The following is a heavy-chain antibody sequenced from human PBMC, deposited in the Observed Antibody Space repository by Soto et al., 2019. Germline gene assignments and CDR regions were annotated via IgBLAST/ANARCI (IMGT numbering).Heavy chain of an antibody. CDR2: IYPGDSDT. CDR1: GYSFTSYW. V-gene: IGHV5-51*01. D-gene: IGHD6-19*01. CDR3: ARDRYSSGWLDAFDI. J-gene: IGHJ3*02. Sequence: GESLKISGKGSGYSFTSYWMGWVRQMPGKGLEWMGIIYPGDSDTRYSPSFQGQVTISADKSISTAYLQWSSLKASDTAMYYCARDRYSSGWLDAFDIWGQGTMVTVSS.